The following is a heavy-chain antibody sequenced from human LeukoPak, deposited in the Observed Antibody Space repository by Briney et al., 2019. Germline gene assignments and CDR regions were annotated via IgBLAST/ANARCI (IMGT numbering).Heavy chain of an antibody. CDR3: ARGMGKWELLSYFDY. V-gene: IGHV4-39*01. Sequence: SETLSLTCTVSGVSISSSNSYWGWIRQPPGKGLEWIGSIYYSGSTYYNPSLKSRVTISVDTSKNQFSLKLSSVTAADTTVYYCARGMGKWELLSYFDYWGQGTLVTVSS. J-gene: IGHJ4*02. CDR1: GVSISSSNSY. D-gene: IGHD1-26*01. CDR2: IYYSGST.